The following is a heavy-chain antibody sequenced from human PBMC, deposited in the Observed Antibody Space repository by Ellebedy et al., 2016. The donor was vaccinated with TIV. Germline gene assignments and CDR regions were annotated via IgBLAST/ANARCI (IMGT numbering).Heavy chain of an antibody. J-gene: IGHJ2*01. Sequence: AASVKVSCKASGGTFSSYAISWVRQVPGQGLEWMGGIIPRFGRPNSAQKFQCRVTITADESSSTAYMELSGLRSDDTAVYYCARDSGANVLGVSFGLWGRGTLVTVSS. D-gene: IGHD4/OR15-4a*01. V-gene: IGHV1-69*13. CDR3: ARDSGANVLGVSFGL. CDR2: IIPRFGRP. CDR1: GGTFSSYA.